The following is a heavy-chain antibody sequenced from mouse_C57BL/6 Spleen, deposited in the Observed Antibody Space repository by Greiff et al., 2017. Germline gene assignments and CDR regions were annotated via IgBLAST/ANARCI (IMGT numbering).Heavy chain of an antibody. CDR2: IYPGDGDT. Sequence: QVQLQQSGPELVKPGASVKISCKASGYALSSSWMNWVKQRPGKGLEWIGRIYPGDGDTNYNGKFKGKATLTADKSSSTAYMQLSSLTSEDSAVYFCARSSEVYGYDFDDWGQGTTLTVSS. J-gene: IGHJ2*01. CDR1: GYALSSSW. CDR3: ARSSEVYGYDFDD. D-gene: IGHD2-2*01. V-gene: IGHV1-82*01.